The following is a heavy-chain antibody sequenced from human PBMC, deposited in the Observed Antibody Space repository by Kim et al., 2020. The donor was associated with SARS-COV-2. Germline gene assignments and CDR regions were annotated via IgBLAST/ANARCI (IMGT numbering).Heavy chain of an antibody. V-gene: IGHV1-3*01. J-gene: IGHJ4*01. Sequence: ASVKVSCKASGYTFTSYAMHWVRQAPGQRLEWMGWINAGNGNTKYSQKFQGRVTITRDTSASTAYMELSSLRSEDTAVYYCARDRNIVVVPAGAEFDYWGQGTLVTVSS. CDR3: ARDRNIVVVPAGAEFDY. CDR1: GYTFTSYA. CDR2: INAGNGNT. D-gene: IGHD2-2*01.